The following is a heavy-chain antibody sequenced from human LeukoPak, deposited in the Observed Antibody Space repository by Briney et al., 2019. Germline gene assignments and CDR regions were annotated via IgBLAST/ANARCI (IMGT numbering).Heavy chain of an antibody. Sequence: SEILSLTCTVADGSISSYYWSWIRQPPGKGLGWSGYIYTSGSTNYNPSLKSRVTISVDTSKNQFSLKPSSVTAADTAVYYCARHYDFWSGYPARGAFDIWGQGTMVTVSS. V-gene: IGHV4-4*09. CDR2: IYTSGST. D-gene: IGHD3-3*01. CDR1: DGSISSYY. CDR3: ARHYDFWSGYPARGAFDI. J-gene: IGHJ3*02.